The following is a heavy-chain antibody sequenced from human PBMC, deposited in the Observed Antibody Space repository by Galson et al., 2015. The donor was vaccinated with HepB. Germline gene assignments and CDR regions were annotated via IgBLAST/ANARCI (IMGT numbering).Heavy chain of an antibody. V-gene: IGHV4-31*03. J-gene: IGHJ5*02. D-gene: IGHD3-3*01. CDR1: GGSISSGGYY. CDR3: ARDSVPPSDFWSTQTGGFDP. Sequence: TLSLTCTVSGGSISSGGYYWSWIRQHPGKGLEWIGYIYYSGSTYYNPSLKSRVTISVDTSKNQFSLKLSSVTAADTAVYYCARDSVPPSDFWSTQTGGFDPWGQGTLVTVSS. CDR2: IYYSGST.